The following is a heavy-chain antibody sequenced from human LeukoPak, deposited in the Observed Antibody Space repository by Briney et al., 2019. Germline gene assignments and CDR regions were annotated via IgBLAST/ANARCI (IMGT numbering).Heavy chain of an antibody. Sequence: GGSLRLSCAASGFTFDDYAMHWVRQAPGKGLEWVSLISGDGGSTYYADSVKGRFTISRVNSKNSLYLQMNSLRTEDTALYYCAKRGKGGAPGHYFDYWGQGTLVTVSS. D-gene: IGHD3-16*01. CDR2: ISGDGGST. CDR1: GFTFDDYA. V-gene: IGHV3-43*02. CDR3: AKRGKGGAPGHYFDY. J-gene: IGHJ4*02.